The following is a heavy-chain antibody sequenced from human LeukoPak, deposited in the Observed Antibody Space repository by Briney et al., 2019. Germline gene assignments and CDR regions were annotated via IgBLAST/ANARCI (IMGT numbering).Heavy chain of an antibody. CDR1: GFTFSSYA. J-gene: IGHJ6*03. CDR2: ISYDGRNK. CDR3: AKNGEPHYYMDV. V-gene: IGHV3-30-3*02. D-gene: IGHD1-14*01. Sequence: PGRSLRLSCAASGFTFSSYAMHWVRQAPGKGLEWVAVISYDGRNKYYADSGKGRFTISRDNSKNTLYLQMNSLRAEDTAVYYCAKNGEPHYYMDVLGKGTTVTVSS.